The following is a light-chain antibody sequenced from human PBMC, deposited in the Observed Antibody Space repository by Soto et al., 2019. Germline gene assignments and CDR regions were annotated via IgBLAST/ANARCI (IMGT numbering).Light chain of an antibody. CDR2: DAS. Sequence: EMVLPQSPATLSVSPGERATLSCRASQGISRYLAWYQQKPGQAPRLLIYDASIRATGIPARFSGNGTRTDFTLTITSLEPEDFAVYYCQQRSYWRFGGGTRIQIK. V-gene: IGKV3-11*01. J-gene: IGKJ4*01. CDR3: QQRSYWR. CDR1: QGISRY.